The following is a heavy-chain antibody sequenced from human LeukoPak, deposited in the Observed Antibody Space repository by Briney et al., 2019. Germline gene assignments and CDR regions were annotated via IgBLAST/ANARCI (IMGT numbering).Heavy chain of an antibody. J-gene: IGHJ4*02. CDR1: GFTFSSYA. CDR3: AKPVCCSSSSRRVPGVYCFDY. V-gene: IGHV3-23*01. Sequence: GGSLRLSCAASGFTFSSYAMSWVRQAPGKGLEWVSAISGSGGSTYYADSVKGRFTTSRDNSKNTLYLQMNSLRAEDTAVYYCAKPVCCSSSSRRVPGVYCFDYWGQGTLVTVSS. D-gene: IGHD2-2*01. CDR2: ISGSGGST.